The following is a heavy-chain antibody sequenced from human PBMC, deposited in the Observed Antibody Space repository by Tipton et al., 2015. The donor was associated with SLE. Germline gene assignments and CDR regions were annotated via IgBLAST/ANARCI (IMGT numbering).Heavy chain of an antibody. CDR1: GGSFSGYY. J-gene: IGHJ6*02. Sequence: TLSLTCAVYGGSFSGYYWSWIRQPPGKGLEWIGEVNHSGSTNYNPSLKSRVTISVDTSKNQFSLKLSSVTAADTAVYYCARIPFWCTGGSCYSAGYYYYGMDVWGQGP. CDR2: VNHSGST. V-gene: IGHV4-34*01. CDR3: ARIPFWCTGGSCYSAGYYYYGMDV. D-gene: IGHD2-15*01.